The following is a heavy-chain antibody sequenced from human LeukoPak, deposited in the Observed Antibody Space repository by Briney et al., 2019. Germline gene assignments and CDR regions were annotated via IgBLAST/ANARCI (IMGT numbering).Heavy chain of an antibody. D-gene: IGHD5-18*01. CDR2: INPSGGST. Sequence: ASVKVSCKVSGYTLTELSMHWVRQAPGQGLEWMGIINPSGGSTSYAQKFQGRVTMTRDTSTSTVYMELSSLRSEDTAVYYCARDQGYSYGSDYWGQGTLVTVSS. CDR1: GYTLTELS. V-gene: IGHV1-46*01. J-gene: IGHJ4*02. CDR3: ARDQGYSYGSDY.